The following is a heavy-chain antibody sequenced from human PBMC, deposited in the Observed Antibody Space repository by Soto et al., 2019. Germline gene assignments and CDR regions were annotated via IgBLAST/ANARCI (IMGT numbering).Heavy chain of an antibody. CDR3: ATVMARRGYAMDV. CDR2: IKSKSDGGTT. Sequence: EVQLVESGGDLVKPGGSLRLSCAASGFTLSNAWMNWVRQGPGKGLEWVGRIKSKSDGGTTDDASPVNGRFTISRDDSKNTLELQMNSLKTEDTAVYYCATVMARRGYAMDVWGQGTTVTVSS. CDR1: GFTLSNAW. V-gene: IGHV3-15*07. J-gene: IGHJ6*02. D-gene: IGHD5-12*01.